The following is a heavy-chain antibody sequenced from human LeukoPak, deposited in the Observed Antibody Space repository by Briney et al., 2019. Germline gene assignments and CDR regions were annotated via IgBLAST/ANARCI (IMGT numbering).Heavy chain of an antibody. V-gene: IGHV3-21*01. CDR1: GFTFSSYG. CDR3: ARVIRTHFDY. D-gene: IGHD1-14*01. CDR2: ISSSSSYI. Sequence: GGSLRLSCAASGFTFSSYGMNWVRQAPGKGLEWVSSISSSSSYIYYADSVKGRFTISRDNAKNSLYLQMNSLRAEDTAVYYCARVIRTHFDYWGQGTLVTVSS. J-gene: IGHJ4*02.